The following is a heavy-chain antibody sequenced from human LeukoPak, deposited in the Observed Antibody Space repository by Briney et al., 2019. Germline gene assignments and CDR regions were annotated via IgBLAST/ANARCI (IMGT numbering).Heavy chain of an antibody. CDR1: RGSFSAYY. CDR2: INHSGST. J-gene: IGHJ4*02. V-gene: IGHV4-34*01. Sequence: SETLPLTCAVYRGSFSAYYWSWIRQPPGKGLEWIGEINHSGSTNYNPSLKSRVTISVDTSKSQFSLKLSSVTAADTAVYYCARGGGDYGGYYFDYWGQGALVTVSS. CDR3: ARGGGDYGGYYFDY. D-gene: IGHD2-21*02.